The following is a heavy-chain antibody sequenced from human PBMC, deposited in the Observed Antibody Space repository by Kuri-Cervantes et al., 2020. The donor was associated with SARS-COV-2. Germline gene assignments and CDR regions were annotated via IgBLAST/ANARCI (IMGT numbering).Heavy chain of an antibody. Sequence: SETLSLTCTVSGGSITSNNWWSWVRQPPGKGLEWIGEVSLNGAFNYNPSLKSRVTISLDKSNDQFSLRLTSVTAADTAVYYCAKSLKQLDPEYRSSAWFDPWGRGTLVTVSS. CDR2: VSLNGAF. CDR1: GGSITSNNW. V-gene: IGHV4-4*02. J-gene: IGHJ5*02. CDR3: AKSLKQLDPEYRSSAWFDP. D-gene: IGHD1-1*01.